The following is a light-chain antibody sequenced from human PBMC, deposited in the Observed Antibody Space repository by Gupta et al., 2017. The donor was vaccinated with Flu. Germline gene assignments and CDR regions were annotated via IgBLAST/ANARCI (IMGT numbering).Light chain of an antibody. CDR1: SSNIGSNF. J-gene: IGLJ3*02. Sequence: VTISCSGSSSNIGSNFVSWYQHLPGTAPKLLIYENNRRASGIPNRFSGSKSGTSATLAITGLQPGDEADVYCGTWDDSLSAGVIGGGTKVTVL. CDR3: GTWDDSLSAGV. CDR2: ENN. V-gene: IGLV1-51*02.